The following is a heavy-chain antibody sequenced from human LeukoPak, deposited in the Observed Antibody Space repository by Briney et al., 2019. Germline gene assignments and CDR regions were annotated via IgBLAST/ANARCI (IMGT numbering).Heavy chain of an antibody. Sequence: PSETLSLTCTVSGGSISSYYWSWIRQPAGKGLEWIGRFYNSGNTDYNPSLKSRVTISVDTSKNQFSLKLTSVTAADTAVYYCARGDILTGDAFDIWGQGTMVIVSS. CDR2: FYNSGNT. V-gene: IGHV4-4*07. D-gene: IGHD3-9*01. CDR1: GGSISSYY. CDR3: ARGDILTGDAFDI. J-gene: IGHJ3*02.